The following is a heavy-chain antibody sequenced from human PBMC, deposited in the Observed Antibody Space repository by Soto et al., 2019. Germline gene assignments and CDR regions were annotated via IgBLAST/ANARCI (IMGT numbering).Heavy chain of an antibody. Sequence: PSETLSLTCAVYGGSFSGYYWSWIRQPPGKGLEWIGEINHSGSTNYNPSLKSRVTISVDTSKNQFSLKLSSATVADTAIYYCARTYPYAKVWRFNPWAQGTLVTVSS. CDR2: INHSGST. CDR1: GGSFSGYY. J-gene: IGHJ5*02. D-gene: IGHD2-8*01. CDR3: ARTYPYAKVWRFNP. V-gene: IGHV4-34*01.